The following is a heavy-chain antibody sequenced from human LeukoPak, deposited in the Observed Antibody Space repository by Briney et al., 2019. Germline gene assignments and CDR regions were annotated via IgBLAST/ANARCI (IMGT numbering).Heavy chain of an antibody. CDR1: GYTFTSYD. D-gene: IGHD3-10*01. CDR2: MNPNSGNT. J-gene: IGHJ5*02. V-gene: IGHV1-8*01. Sequence: ASVKVSCKASGYTFTSYDINWVRQATGQGLEWMGWMNPNSGNTGYAQKFQGRVTMTRNTSISTAYMELSSLRSEDTAVYYCARGISGRFGELNWFDPWGQGTLVTVSS. CDR3: ARGISGRFGELNWFDP.